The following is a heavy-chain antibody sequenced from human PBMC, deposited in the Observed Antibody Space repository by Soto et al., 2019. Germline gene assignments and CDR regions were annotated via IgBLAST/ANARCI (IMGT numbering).Heavy chain of an antibody. CDR2: IKGKIDGGTT. J-gene: IGHJ3*02. V-gene: IGHV3-15*01. D-gene: IGHD3-16*02. CDR3: TTNYRDSLAYDGDDAFDI. Sequence: NPGGSLRLSCAASGFTFTNAWMIWVRQAPGKGLEWVGRIKGKIDGGTTDYAAPVKGIFTISRDDSKNTVYLQMNSLKTEDTALYYCTTNYRDSLAYDGDDAFDIWGQGTMVTVSS. CDR1: GFTFTNAW.